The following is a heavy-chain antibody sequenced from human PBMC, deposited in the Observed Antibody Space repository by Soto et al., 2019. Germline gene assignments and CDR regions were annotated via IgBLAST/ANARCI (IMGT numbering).Heavy chain of an antibody. CDR2: IDWDDDK. J-gene: IGHJ6*02. CDR1: GFSLSTSGMC. V-gene: IGHV2-70*01. D-gene: IGHD6-13*01. CDR3: ARIRIAAAGREDYGMDA. Sequence: SGPTLVNPTQTLTLTCTFSGFSLSTSGMCVSWIRQPPGKALEWLALIDWDDDKYYSTSLKTRLTISKDTSKNQVVLTMTNMDPVDTATYYCARIRIAAAGREDYGMDAWGQGTTVTVSS.